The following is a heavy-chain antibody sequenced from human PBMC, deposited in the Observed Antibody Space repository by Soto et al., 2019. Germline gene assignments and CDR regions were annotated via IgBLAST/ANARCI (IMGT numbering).Heavy chain of an antibody. CDR3: ARLIRKQQLVP. J-gene: IGHJ5*02. CDR1: GGSIITDGHY. CDR2: IYYTGST. V-gene: IGHV4-31*03. Sequence: PSETLSLTCTLSGGSIITDGHYWSWIRQHPGKGLEWIGYIYYTGSTYYNPSLRSRVTISVDTSKNQFSLNLTSVTAADTAVYYCARLIRKQQLVPCGQGILVTVSS. D-gene: IGHD6-13*01.